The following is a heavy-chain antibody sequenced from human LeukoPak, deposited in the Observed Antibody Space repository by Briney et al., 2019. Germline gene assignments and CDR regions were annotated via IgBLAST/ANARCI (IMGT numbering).Heavy chain of an antibody. CDR1: GCSPSTQD. J-gene: IGHJ5*02. D-gene: IGHD2-2*01. V-gene: IGHV3-21*01. CDR3: AKADCSSSTCYLRRSWFDH. CDR2: ISTSSRYI. Sequence: PGGSLRLFYASSGCSPSTQDMSGVPQAPGKGLEWVSSISTSSRYIYYKDSVRGRFTISRDDAKNSLYLEMNSLRAGETSDYSAAKADCSSSTCYLRRSWFDHWGQGTLVTVSS.